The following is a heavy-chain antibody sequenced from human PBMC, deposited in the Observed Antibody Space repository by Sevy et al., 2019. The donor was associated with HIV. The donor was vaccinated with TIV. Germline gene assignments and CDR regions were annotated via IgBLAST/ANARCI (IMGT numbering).Heavy chain of an antibody. V-gene: IGHV3-23*01. CDR2: ISGSGGST. CDR3: AKRIHYDILTGYFYYYGMDV. CDR1: GFTFSSYA. D-gene: IGHD3-9*01. J-gene: IGHJ6*02. Sequence: GGSLRLSCAASGFTFSSYAMSWVRQAPGKELEWVSAISGSGGSTYYADSVKGRFTISRDNSKNTLYLQMNSLRAEDTAVYYCAKRIHYDILTGYFYYYGMDVWGQGTTVTVSS.